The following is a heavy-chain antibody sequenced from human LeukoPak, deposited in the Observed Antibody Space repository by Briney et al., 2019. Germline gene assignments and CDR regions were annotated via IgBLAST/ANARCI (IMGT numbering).Heavy chain of an antibody. J-gene: IGHJ4*02. CDR3: AKSADDYGDYTYDY. CDR2: ISGSGGST. Sequence: GGSLRLSCAASGFTFTNYAMSWVRQAPGKGLEWVSAISGSGGSTYYADSVKGRFTISRDNSKNTLYLQMNSLRAEDTAVYYCAKSADDYGDYTYDYWGQGTLVTVSS. D-gene: IGHD4-17*01. V-gene: IGHV3-23*01. CDR1: GFTFTNYA.